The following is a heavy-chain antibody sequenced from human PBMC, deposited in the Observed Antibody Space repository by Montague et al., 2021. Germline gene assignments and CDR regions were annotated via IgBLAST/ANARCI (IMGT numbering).Heavy chain of an antibody. CDR1: GFIFNNYV. Sequence: SLGLSFSASGFIFNNYVMNWVRQAPGKGLEWVSGINGNSINIDYADSVKGRFTISRDNAKNSLYLQMNSLRAEDTAFYYCVKDTRDYYPDFWGQGILVTVSS. J-gene: IGHJ4*02. CDR3: VKDTRDYYPDF. D-gene: IGHD3-3*01. CDR2: INGNSINI. V-gene: IGHV3-9*01.